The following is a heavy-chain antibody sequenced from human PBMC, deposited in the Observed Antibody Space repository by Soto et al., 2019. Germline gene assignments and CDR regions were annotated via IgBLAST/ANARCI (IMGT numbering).Heavy chain of an antibody. J-gene: IGHJ4*02. CDR1: GGTFSRHS. Sequence: QVQLVQSGAEVRKPGSSVKVSCKASGGTFSRHSVSWVRQAPGQGLEWMGGISPIFGTANYAQKFQGRVTIIADESTSPIDMELSSLRSEDTALYYCARGWGYETTDYYYAYWGQGTLLVVSS. D-gene: IGHD3-16*01. CDR2: ISPIFGTA. CDR3: ARGWGYETTDYYYAY. V-gene: IGHV1-69*01.